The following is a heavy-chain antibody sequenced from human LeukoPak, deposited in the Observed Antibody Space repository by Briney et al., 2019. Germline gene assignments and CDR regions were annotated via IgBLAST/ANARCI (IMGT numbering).Heavy chain of an antibody. D-gene: IGHD2-21*02. CDR1: GFTFSSYW. CDR3: GRDLFCGGDCHDY. V-gene: IGHV3-74*01. J-gene: IGHJ4*02. CDR2: INGDGSRI. Sequence: PGGSLRLSCAASGFTFSSYWMHWVRQAPGKGLVWVSLINGDGSRIGYADSVKGRFTIPRDNAKNTLYLQMNSLRAEDTAVYYCGRDLFCGGDCHDYWGQGTLVTVSS.